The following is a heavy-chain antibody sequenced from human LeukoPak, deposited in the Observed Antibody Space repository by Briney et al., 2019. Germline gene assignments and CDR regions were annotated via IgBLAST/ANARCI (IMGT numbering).Heavy chain of an antibody. CDR2: INHSGST. Sequence: SETLSLTCTVSSDSISSNNYYWGWIRQPPGTGLEWIGEINHSGSTNYNPSLKSRVTISVDTSKNQFSLKLSSVTAADTTVYYCARFGVGATAGMDVWGQGTTVTVSS. CDR1: SDSISSNNYY. J-gene: IGHJ6*02. V-gene: IGHV4-39*07. CDR3: ARFGVGATAGMDV. D-gene: IGHD1-26*01.